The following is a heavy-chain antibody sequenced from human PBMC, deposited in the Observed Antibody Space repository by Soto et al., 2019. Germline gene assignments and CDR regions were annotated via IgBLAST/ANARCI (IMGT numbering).Heavy chain of an antibody. CDR2: ISSSSSYI. Sequence: EVQLVESGGGLVKPGGSLRLSCAASGFTFSSYSMNWVRQAPGKGLEWVSSISSSSSYIYYADSVKGRITISRDNAKNSLYLQMNSLRAEDTAVYYCARYGVSGSYYVRALDVWGQGTMVTVSS. CDR1: GFTFSSYS. D-gene: IGHD1-26*01. CDR3: ARYGVSGSYYVRALDV. V-gene: IGHV3-21*01. J-gene: IGHJ3*01.